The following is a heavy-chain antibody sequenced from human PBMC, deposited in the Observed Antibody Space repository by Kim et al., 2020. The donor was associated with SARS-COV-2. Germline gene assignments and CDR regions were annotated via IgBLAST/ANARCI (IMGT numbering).Heavy chain of an antibody. D-gene: IGHD6-6*01. CDR2: TYYRSKWYN. V-gene: IGHV6-1*01. CDR3: ARDSGGARPAFFTFDY. CDR1: GDSVSSNSAA. Sequence: SQTLSLTCAISGDSVSSNSAAWNWIRQSPSRGLEWLGRTYYRSKWYNDYAVSVKSRITINPDTSKNQYSLQLNSVTPEDTAVYYCARDSGGARPAFFTFDYWGQGTLVTVSS. J-gene: IGHJ4*02.